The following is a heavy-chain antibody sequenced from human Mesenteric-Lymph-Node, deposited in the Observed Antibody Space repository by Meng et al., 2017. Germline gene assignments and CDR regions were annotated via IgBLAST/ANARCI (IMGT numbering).Heavy chain of an antibody. D-gene: IGHD3-22*01. CDR1: GYTFTGYY. Sequence: ASVKVSCKASGYTFTGYYMHWVRQAPGQGLEWMGWINPNSGGTNYAQKFQGRVTMTEDTSTDTAYMELSSLRSEDTAVYYCATDYDSSGYRGYWGQGTLVTVSS. CDR3: ATDYDSSGYRGY. V-gene: IGHV1-2*02. J-gene: IGHJ4*02. CDR2: INPNSGGT.